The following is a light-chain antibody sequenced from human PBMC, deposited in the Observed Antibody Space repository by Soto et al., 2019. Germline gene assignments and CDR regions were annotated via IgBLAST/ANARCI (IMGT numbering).Light chain of an antibody. CDR2: EVS. V-gene: IGLV2-14*01. CDR3: SLYGAGATVV. CDR1: SSDVGGYKH. Sequence: QSALTQPASVSGSPGQSITISCTGTSSDVGGYKHVAWYHQHPGKAPKLMIFEVSNRPSGVSTRLSASKSANTASLTISGLRTEDEADYFCSLYGAGATVVFGGGTKLTVL. J-gene: IGLJ2*01.